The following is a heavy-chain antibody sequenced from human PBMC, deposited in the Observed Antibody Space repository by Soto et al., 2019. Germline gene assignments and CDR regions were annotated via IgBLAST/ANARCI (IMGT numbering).Heavy chain of an antibody. D-gene: IGHD2-8*01. J-gene: IGHJ4*02. CDR3: RVTGVSEVDY. Sequence: QVQLVQSGAEVKKPGASVKVSCRTSGYTFSGFYIHWVRQAPGQGLESMGWIYPDSGGTDYAQKFQGRVTMTRDTSNSAVYMEWSRLRSDDTSVYYCRVTGVSEVDYWGQGTLVTVAS. V-gene: IGHV1-2*02. CDR1: GYTFSGFY. CDR2: IYPDSGGT.